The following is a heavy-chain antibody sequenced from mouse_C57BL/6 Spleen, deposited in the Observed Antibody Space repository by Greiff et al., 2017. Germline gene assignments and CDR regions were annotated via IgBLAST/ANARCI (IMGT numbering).Heavy chain of an antibody. CDR3: ARGSNGYFDY. CDR1: GFTFSDYY. D-gene: IGHD2-5*01. V-gene: IGHV5-16*01. CDR2: INYDGSST. Sequence: EVKLMESEGGLVQPGSSMKLSCTASGFTFSDYYMAWVRQVPEKGLEWVANINYDGSSTYYLDSLKSRFIISRDNAKNILYLQMSSLKSEDTATYYCARGSNGYFDYWGQGTTLTVSS. J-gene: IGHJ2*01.